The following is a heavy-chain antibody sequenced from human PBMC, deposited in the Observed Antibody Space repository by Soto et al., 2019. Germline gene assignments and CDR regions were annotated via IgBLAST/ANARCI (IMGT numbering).Heavy chain of an antibody. D-gene: IGHD5-12*01. CDR3: ARDEPDSGYDSDKFDY. V-gene: IGHV3-30-3*01. J-gene: IGHJ4*02. CDR1: GFTFSSYV. CDR2: ISYDGSNK. Sequence: QVQLVESGGGVVQPGRSLRLSCAASGFTFSSYVMHWVRQAPGKGLEWVAVISYDGSNKYYADSVKGRFTISRDNSKNTLYLQMNSLRAEDTAVYYCARDEPDSGYDSDKFDYWGQGTLVTVSS.